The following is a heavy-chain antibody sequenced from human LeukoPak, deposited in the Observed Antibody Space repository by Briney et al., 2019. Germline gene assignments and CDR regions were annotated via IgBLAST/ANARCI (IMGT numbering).Heavy chain of an antibody. J-gene: IGHJ5*02. Sequence: SETLSLTCLVSGEPISSYYWSWIRQAPGRGPEYIGNIYYNGNTNYNPSLKSRVTISVDASKNQFSLKVDSVSAADTAVYYCARGDYDFWSGNWRFDPWGQGTLVTVSS. CDR2: IYYNGNT. CDR3: ARGDYDFWSGNWRFDP. V-gene: IGHV4-59*01. D-gene: IGHD3-3*01. CDR1: GEPISSYY.